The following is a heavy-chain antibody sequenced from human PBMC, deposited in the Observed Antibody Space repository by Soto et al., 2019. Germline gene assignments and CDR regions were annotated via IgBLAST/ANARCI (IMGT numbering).Heavy chain of an antibody. Sequence: QVQLVASGGGLVQPGRSLRLSCAASGFTFSSYGMHWVRQAPGKGLEWVAVIWYDGSNKYYADSVKGRFTISRDNHKHTLYLQMNSLRGEDTAVYYCARPYGVRYFQRLGQGTLVTVSS. J-gene: IGHJ1*01. D-gene: IGHD4-17*01. V-gene: IGHV3-33*01. CDR1: GFTFSSYG. CDR3: ARPYGVRYFQR. CDR2: IWYDGSNK.